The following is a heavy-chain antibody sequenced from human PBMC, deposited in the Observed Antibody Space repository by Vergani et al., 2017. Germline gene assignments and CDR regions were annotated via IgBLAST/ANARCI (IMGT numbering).Heavy chain of an antibody. CDR3: ARHTQYRYDSRGRSPYWYFDL. D-gene: IGHD3-22*01. CDR2: IYPGDSDT. Sequence: EVQLVQSGAEVKKPGESLKISCKGSGYSFTSYWIGWVRQMPGKGLEWMGIIYPGDSDTRYSPSFQGQVTISADKSISTAYLQWSSMKDSDTAMYYCARHTQYRYDSRGRSPYWYFDLWGRGTLVTVSS. CDR1: GYSFTSYW. V-gene: IGHV5-51*01. J-gene: IGHJ2*01.